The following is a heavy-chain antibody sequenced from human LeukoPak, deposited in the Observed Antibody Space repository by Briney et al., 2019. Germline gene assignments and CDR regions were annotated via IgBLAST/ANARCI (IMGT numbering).Heavy chain of an antibody. J-gene: IGHJ6*02. V-gene: IGHV4-31*03. D-gene: IGHD1-26*01. CDR1: GGSISSGGYY. CDR2: IYYSGST. CDR3: ARDPEGGIGPYYYGMDV. Sequence: PSKTLSLTCTVSGGSISSGGYYWSWIRQHPGKGLEWIGYIYYSGSTYYNPSLKSRVTISVDTSKNQFSLKLSSVTAADTAVYYCARDPEGGIGPYYYGMDVWGQGTTVTVSS.